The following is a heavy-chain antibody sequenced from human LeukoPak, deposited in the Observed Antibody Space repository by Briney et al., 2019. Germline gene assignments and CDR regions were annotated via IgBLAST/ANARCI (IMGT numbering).Heavy chain of an antibody. CDR1: GFTFTSYS. CDR2: TSDRGDYT. CDR3: ARDIEGSFDFDY. J-gene: IGHJ4*02. Sequence: GGSLRLSCAASGFTFTSYSMSWVRQAPGKGLEWVSGTSDRGDYTYYADSVKGRFTISRDNAKNSLYLQMNSLRAEDTAVYYCARDIEGSFDFDYWGQRTLVTVSS. D-gene: IGHD3-10*01. V-gene: IGHV3-21*01.